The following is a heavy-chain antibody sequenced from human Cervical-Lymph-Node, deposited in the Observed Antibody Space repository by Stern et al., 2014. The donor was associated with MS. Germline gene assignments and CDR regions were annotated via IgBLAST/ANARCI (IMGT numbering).Heavy chain of an antibody. CDR1: GGTFSKFS. CDR2: IFPVVGTP. CDR3: ALSAETSDRWYSLGYDL. V-gene: IGHV1-69*01. D-gene: IGHD6-13*01. Sequence: QVQLGQSGAEVTQPGSSVKVSCKASGGTFSKFSSSWVRQAPGQGLEWMGGIFPVVGTPTYAQGFRGWFTITADVSTSTVYMELSSIRSDDTAVYYCALSAETSDRWYSLGYDLWGQGTLVTVSS. J-gene: IGHJ5*02.